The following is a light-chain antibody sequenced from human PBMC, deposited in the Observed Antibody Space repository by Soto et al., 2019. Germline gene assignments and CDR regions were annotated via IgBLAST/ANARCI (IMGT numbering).Light chain of an antibody. J-gene: IGKJ4*01. CDR3: QQYGSSPPLT. CDR1: QSVTSNY. CDR2: GAS. V-gene: IGKV3-20*01. Sequence: EIVLTQSPGTLFLSPGERATLSCRASQSVTSNYLAWYQQKPGQAPRLLIYGASSRATGVPDRFSGSGSGTDFTLTISKLEPEDFALYYCQQYGSSPPLTFGGGTKVEIK.